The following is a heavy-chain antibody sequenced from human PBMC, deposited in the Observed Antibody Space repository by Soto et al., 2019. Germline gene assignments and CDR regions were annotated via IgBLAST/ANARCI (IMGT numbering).Heavy chain of an antibody. D-gene: IGHD3-22*01. J-gene: IGHJ4*02. CDR3: ERHSIWLLLSDY. V-gene: IGHV4-59*08. Sequence: SQTLSLTCTVSGGSIRPYYWSWILQPPGKGLEWVGYIYYAGTTSYNPSLKSRVTISLETSKSQFSLKLDSVTAADTAVYFCERHSIWLLLSDYWGQGSLVTVSS. CDR2: IYYAGTT. CDR1: GGSIRPYY.